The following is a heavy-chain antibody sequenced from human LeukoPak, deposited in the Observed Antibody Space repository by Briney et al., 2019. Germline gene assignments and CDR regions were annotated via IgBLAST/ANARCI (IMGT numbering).Heavy chain of an antibody. Sequence: PSETLSLTCTVSGGSIGGYYWSWIRQPPGKGLEWIGYIYYSGTTSYNPSLRSRVTMSVDTSKNQFSLRLSSVTAADTAVYYCARMGAIAGASANPDHWGQGTLVTVSS. D-gene: IGHD4/OR15-4a*01. CDR2: IYYSGTT. V-gene: IGHV4-59*01. CDR3: ARMGAIAGASANPDH. J-gene: IGHJ4*02. CDR1: GGSIGGYY.